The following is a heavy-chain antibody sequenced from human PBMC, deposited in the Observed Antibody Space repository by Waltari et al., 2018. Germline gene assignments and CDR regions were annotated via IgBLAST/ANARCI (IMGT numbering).Heavy chain of an antibody. J-gene: IGHJ4*02. CDR2: ISYDGSNK. CDR1: GFNFSSNA. Sequence: VQLLESGGGLVQPGGSLRLSCAASGFNFSSNAMSWVRQAPGKGLEWVAVISYDGSNKYYADSVKCRFTISRDNSKNTLYLQMNSLRAEDTAVYYCARRDDYSFFDYWGQGTLVTVSS. D-gene: IGHD4-4*01. V-gene: IGHV3-30-3*01. CDR3: ARRDDYSFFDY.